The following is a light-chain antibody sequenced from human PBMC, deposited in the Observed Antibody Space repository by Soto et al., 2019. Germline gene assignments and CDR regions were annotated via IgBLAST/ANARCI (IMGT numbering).Light chain of an antibody. J-gene: IGKJ2*01. CDR3: QQYHNWPPQYT. CDR2: GAS. Sequence: EMVMTQSPASLSVSPGDGATLSCSASQSVASNVAWYQQKPGQGPRLLIHGASTRAAGVPARFSGSGSGTDFTLTISSLQSQDFAVYYCQQYHNWPPQYTFGQGTKLQIK. V-gene: IGKV3-15*01. CDR1: QSVASN.